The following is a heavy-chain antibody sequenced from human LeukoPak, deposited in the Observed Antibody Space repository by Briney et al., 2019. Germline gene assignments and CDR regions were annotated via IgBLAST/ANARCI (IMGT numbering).Heavy chain of an antibody. CDR3: VKDWGGYCSGGSCYAY. CDR1: GFTFSSYA. V-gene: IGHV3-64D*06. J-gene: IGHJ4*02. D-gene: IGHD2-15*01. CDR2: ISSNGGST. Sequence: GGSLRLSCSASGFTFSSYAMHWVRQAPGKGLEYVSAISSNGGSTYYADSVKGRFTISRDNSKNTLYLQMSSLRAEDTAVCYCVKDWGGYCSGGSCYAYWGQGTLVTVSS.